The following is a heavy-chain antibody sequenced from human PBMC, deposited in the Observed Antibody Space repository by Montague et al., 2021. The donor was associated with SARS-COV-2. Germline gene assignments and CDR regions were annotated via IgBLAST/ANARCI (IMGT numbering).Heavy chain of an antibody. V-gene: IGHV4-39*01. CDR2: IFYNGRT. Sequence: SETLSLTCTVSGGSISDSSLYWGWLRQPPGRGLEWVGSIFYNGRTYYNPSLRSRVTISVDTSKNRLSLKLTSVTASDTAVYYCSTGILEWSEGEGGDYWGLGTLVTVSS. D-gene: IGHD3-3*01. CDR3: STGILEWSEGEGGDY. J-gene: IGHJ4*02. CDR1: GGSISDSSLY.